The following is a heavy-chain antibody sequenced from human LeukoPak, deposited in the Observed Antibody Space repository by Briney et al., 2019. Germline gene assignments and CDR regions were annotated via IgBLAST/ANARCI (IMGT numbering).Heavy chain of an antibody. V-gene: IGHV2-70*01. J-gene: IGHJ5*02. CDR1: GFSLGTSGMC. D-gene: IGHD4-11*01. Sequence: SGPTLVNPTQTLTLTCTFSGFSLGTSGMCVSWIRQPPGKALEWLALIDWDDDKYYSTSLKTRLTISKDTSKNQVVLTMTNMDPVDTATYYCARAFHDYPGYWFDPWGQGTLVTVSS. CDR3: ARAFHDYPGYWFDP. CDR2: IDWDDDK.